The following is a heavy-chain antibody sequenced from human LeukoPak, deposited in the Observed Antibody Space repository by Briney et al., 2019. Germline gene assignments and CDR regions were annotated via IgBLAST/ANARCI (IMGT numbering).Heavy chain of an antibody. V-gene: IGHV6-1*01. CDR2: TYYRSKLYN. Sequence: SQTLSLTCGLSGDSVSSNSATWNWIRQSPSRGLEWLGRTYYRSKLYNDYAESVKSRITINPDTSKNHFSLQLKSVTPEDTAIYFCARDLAGDGGYSYGMVDYWGQGTVVTVSS. D-gene: IGHD5-18*01. CDR3: ARDLAGDGGYSYGMVDY. J-gene: IGHJ4*02. CDR1: GDSVSSNSAT.